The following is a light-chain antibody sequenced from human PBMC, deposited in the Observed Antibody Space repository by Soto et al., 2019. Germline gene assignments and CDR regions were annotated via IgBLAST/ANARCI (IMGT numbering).Light chain of an antibody. Sequence: EIVLTQSPATLSLSPGERATLSCRASQSVSSYLAWYQQKPGQAPRLRIYDASNRPTAIPARFSGSGSGTDFTLTISSLEPEDFAVYYCQQRSNWPPVTFGPGTKVDIK. CDR2: DAS. CDR3: QQRSNWPPVT. CDR1: QSVSSY. J-gene: IGKJ3*01. V-gene: IGKV3-11*01.